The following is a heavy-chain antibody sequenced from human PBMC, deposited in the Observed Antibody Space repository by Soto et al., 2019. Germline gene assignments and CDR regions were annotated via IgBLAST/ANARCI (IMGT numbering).Heavy chain of an antibody. CDR1: GYTFTSYG. J-gene: IGHJ4*02. CDR3: ARHPAIGGYSYRGPFGY. D-gene: IGHD5-18*01. Sequence: QVQLVQSGAEVKKPGASVKVSCKASGYTFTSYGISWVRQAPGQGLERMGWISAYNGNTNYAQKLQGIVTMTTDTSTSTAYMELRSLRSDDTAVYYCARHPAIGGYSYRGPFGYWGQGTLVTVSS. CDR2: ISAYNGNT. V-gene: IGHV1-18*04.